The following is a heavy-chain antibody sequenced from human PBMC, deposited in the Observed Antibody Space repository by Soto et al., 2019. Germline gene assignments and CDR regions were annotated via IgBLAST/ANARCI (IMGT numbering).Heavy chain of an antibody. D-gene: IGHD4-17*01. V-gene: IGHV4-39*01. CDR1: GGSISSSSYY. CDR3: ARLGQYGDYGSYY. CDR2: IYYSGST. J-gene: IGHJ4*02. Sequence: QLQLQESGPGLVKPSETLSLTCTVSGGSISSSSYYWGWIRQPPGKGLEWIGSIYYSGSTYYNPSLKSRVTISVDTSKNQFSLKLSSVTAADTAVYYCARLGQYGDYGSYYWGQGTLVTVSS.